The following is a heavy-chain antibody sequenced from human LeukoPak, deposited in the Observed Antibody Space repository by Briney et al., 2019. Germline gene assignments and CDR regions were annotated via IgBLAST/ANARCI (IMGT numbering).Heavy chain of an antibody. CDR3: ARDTGVVVGYFQH. D-gene: IGHD2-15*01. Sequence: SETLSLTCTVSGGSISTYYWSWIRQPPGKGLEWFGYIYYSGRTSYNPSLNSRITISVDTFKNQFSLKLSSVTAADTAVYYCARDTGVVVGYFQHWGQGTLVTVSS. CDR2: IYYSGRT. V-gene: IGHV4-59*01. J-gene: IGHJ1*01. CDR1: GGSISTYY.